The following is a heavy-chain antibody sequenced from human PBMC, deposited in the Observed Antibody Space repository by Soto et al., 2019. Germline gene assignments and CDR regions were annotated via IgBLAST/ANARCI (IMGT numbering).Heavy chain of an antibody. J-gene: IGHJ4*02. CDR1: GFTFSSYG. CDR3: ARGNYGDSDYFDY. D-gene: IGHD4-17*01. Sequence: GGSLRLSCAASGFTFSSYGMHWVRQAPGKGLEWVAVIWYDGSNKYYADSVKGRFTISRDNSKNTLYLQMNSLRAEDTAVYYCARGNYGDSDYFDYWGQGTLVTVSS. CDR2: IWYDGSNK. V-gene: IGHV3-33*01.